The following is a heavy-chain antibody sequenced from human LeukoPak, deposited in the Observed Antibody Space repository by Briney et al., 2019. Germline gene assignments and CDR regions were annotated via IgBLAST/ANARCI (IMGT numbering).Heavy chain of an antibody. V-gene: IGHV7-4-1*02. J-gene: IGHJ3*02. Sequence: ASVKVSCKASGYTFTSYAMNWVRQAPGQGLEWMGWINTNTGNPTYAQGFTGRFVFSLDTSVSTAYLQISSLKAEDTAVYYCARAPLTYYYDSSGSCDIWGQGTMVTVSS. CDR1: GYTFTSYA. CDR3: ARAPLTYYYDSSGSCDI. D-gene: IGHD3-22*01. CDR2: INTNTGNP.